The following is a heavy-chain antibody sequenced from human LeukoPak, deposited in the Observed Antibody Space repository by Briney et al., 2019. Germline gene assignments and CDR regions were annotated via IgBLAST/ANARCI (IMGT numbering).Heavy chain of an antibody. CDR1: GFXFSNCV. CDR3: AKAPFDS. V-gene: IGHV3-23*01. Sequence: PGGSLRLSCTASGFXFSNCVMAWVRQAPGKGLEWVSTITGSGNTFYADSVTGRFTISTDNSKNTIYVQMNSLRDEDTAVYYCAKAPFDSWGQGTLVTVSS. J-gene: IGHJ4*02. CDR2: ITGSGNT.